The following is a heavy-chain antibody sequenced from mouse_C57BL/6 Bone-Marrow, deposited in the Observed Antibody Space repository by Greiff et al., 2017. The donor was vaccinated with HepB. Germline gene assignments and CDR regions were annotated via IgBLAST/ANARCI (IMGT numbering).Heavy chain of an antibody. V-gene: IGHV1-50*01. CDR3: AREDTLDY. D-gene: IGHD5-1-1*01. CDR2: IDPSDSYT. Sequence: QVQLQQSGAELVKPGASVKLSCKASGYTFTSYWMQWVKQRPGQGLEWIGEIDPSDSYTNYNQKFKGKATLTVDTSYSTAYMQLSSLTSEDSAVYYCAREDTLDYWGQGTTLTVSS. J-gene: IGHJ2*01. CDR1: GYTFTSYW.